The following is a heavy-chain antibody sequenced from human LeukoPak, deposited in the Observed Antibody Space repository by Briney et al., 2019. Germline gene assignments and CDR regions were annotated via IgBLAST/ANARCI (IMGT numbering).Heavy chain of an antibody. J-gene: IGHJ6*04. CDR1: GYTFTSYY. CDR2: INPSGGTT. D-gene: IGHD1-1*01. Sequence: ASVKVSCKASGYTFTSYYLHWVRQAPGRGLEWMGIINPSGGTTTYAQKFQGRVTMTRDTSTSTVHMELSSLRYEDTAVYYCARDPRTTGTTPYYYYSMDVWGKGTTVTVSS. CDR3: ARDPRTTGTTPYYYYSMDV. V-gene: IGHV1-46*01.